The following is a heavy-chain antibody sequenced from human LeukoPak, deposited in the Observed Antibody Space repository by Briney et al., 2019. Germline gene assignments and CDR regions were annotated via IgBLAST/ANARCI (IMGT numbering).Heavy chain of an antibody. D-gene: IGHD1-7*01. J-gene: IGHJ3*02. CDR2: IYYSGST. CDR3: ARQKLELRPEAAFDI. CDR1: GGSISSSSYY. V-gene: IGHV4-39*01. Sequence: SETLSLTCTVSGGSISSSSYYWGWIRQPPGKGLEWIGSIYYSGSTYYNPSLKSRVTISVDTSKNQFSLKLSSVTAADTAVCYCARQKLELRPEAAFDIWGQGTMVTVSS.